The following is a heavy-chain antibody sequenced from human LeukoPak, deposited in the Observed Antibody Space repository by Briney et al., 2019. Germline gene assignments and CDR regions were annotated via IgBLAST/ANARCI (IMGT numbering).Heavy chain of an antibody. CDR2: IGGLGGST. CDR3: VRDGEGVAISVNYWFDP. D-gene: IGHD3-10*01. V-gene: IGHV3-23*01. Sequence: GGSLRLSCAASGFTFSSYAMSWVRQAPGKGLEWVSSIGGLGGSTFYAVSVKGRFTISRDNSKNTLYLQMNSLRAEDTAVYYCVRDGEGVAISVNYWFDPWGQGTLVTVSS. J-gene: IGHJ5*02. CDR1: GFTFSSYA.